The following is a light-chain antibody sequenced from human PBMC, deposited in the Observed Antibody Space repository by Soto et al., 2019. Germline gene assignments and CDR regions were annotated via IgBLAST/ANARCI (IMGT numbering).Light chain of an antibody. CDR2: LGS. CDR3: MPGLQSPYT. J-gene: IGKJ2*01. CDR1: QSLLHSNGYNF. V-gene: IGKV2-28*01. Sequence: DIVMTQSPLSLLVTPGEPASISCRSSQSLLHSNGYNFLDWYLQKPGQSPQLLIYLGSDRASGVPDRFSGSASGTDFTLRISRVEAEDVGVYCCMPGLQSPYTFGQGTKLEIK.